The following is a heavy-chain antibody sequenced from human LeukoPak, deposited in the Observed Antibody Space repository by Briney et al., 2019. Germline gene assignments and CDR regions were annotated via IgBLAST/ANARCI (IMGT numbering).Heavy chain of an antibody. CDR1: GGSISSSSYY. CDR2: IYYSGST. Sequence: SETLSLTCTVSGGSISSSSYYWGWIRQHPGKGLEWIGSIYYSGSTYYNPSLKSRVTISVDTSKNQFSLKLSSVTAADTAVYYCARGGERFDPWGQGTLVTVSS. CDR3: ARGGERFDP. V-gene: IGHV4-39*07. J-gene: IGHJ5*02. D-gene: IGHD2-21*01.